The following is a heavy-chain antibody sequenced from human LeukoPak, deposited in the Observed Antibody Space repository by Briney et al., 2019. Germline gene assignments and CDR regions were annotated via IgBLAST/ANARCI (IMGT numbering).Heavy chain of an antibody. Sequence: PSETLSLTCTVSGGSISGYFWSWIRQPPGKGLEWIGHIYSSGSTTYTPSLQGRVTISLDTSKNQFSLKLSSVTAADTAVYYCARHYDSGSYPLDFWGQGTLVTVSS. J-gene: IGHJ4*02. D-gene: IGHD3-10*01. CDR1: GGSISGYF. CDR2: IYSSGST. V-gene: IGHV4-59*08. CDR3: ARHYDSGSYPLDF.